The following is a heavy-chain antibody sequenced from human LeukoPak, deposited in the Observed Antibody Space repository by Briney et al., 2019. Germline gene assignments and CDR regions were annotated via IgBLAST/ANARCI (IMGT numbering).Heavy chain of an antibody. D-gene: IGHD3-10*01. V-gene: IGHV4-61*02. Sequence: KTSETLSLTCTVSGGSISSGSYYWSWIRQPAGKGLEWIGRIYTTGSTNYNPSLKSRVTISVDTSKDQFSLKLSSVTAADTAVYYCARSGSGSYYNVHAYYYYYYMDVWGKGTTVTISS. CDR1: GGSISSGSYY. CDR3: ARSGSGSYYNVHAYYYYYYMDV. J-gene: IGHJ6*03. CDR2: IYTTGST.